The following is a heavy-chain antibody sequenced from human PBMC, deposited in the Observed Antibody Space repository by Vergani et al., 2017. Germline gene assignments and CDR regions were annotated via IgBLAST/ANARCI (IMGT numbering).Heavy chain of an antibody. CDR3: ARQRPGSGWSPGDFDD. J-gene: IGHJ4*02. D-gene: IGHD6-19*01. CDR1: ADSISSGCYY. CDR2: IYYSGLT. V-gene: IGHV4-39*01. Sequence: QLQLQQSGPGLVKPSETLFLTCTVSADSISSGCYYFCWIRQPPGKSLEWIGSIYYSGLTYYNPSLKSRVAISVDTSKNQFSLKVTSVTAADTAVYFCARQRPGSGWSPGDFDDWGQGILVTVS.